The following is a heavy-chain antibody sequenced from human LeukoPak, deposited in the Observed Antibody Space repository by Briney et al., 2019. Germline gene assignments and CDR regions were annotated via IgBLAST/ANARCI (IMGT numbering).Heavy chain of an antibody. CDR2: ISAYNGNT. CDR1: GYTFTSYG. V-gene: IGHV1-18*01. Sequence: GASVKVSCKASGYTFTSYGISWVRQAPGQGLEWMGWISAYNGNTNYAQKLQGRVTMTTDTSTSTAYMELRSLRSDDTAVYYCASGPTVVTPYYFDCWGQGTLVTVSS. J-gene: IGHJ4*02. D-gene: IGHD4-23*01. CDR3: ASGPTVVTPYYFDC.